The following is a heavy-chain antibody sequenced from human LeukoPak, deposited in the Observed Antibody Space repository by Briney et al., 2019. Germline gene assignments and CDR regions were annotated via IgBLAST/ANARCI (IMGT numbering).Heavy chain of an antibody. CDR3: AKEGAGGSSYYFEP. V-gene: IGHV3-30*18. D-gene: IGHD2-15*01. CDR1: GFIFNSFG. CDR2: ISYDGSNT. Sequence: GGSLRPSCAASGFIFNSFGMYWVRQAPGKGLEWVAVISYDGSNTYYVASVKGRFTISRDNSKNTLYLQMNSLTTEDTAVYYCAKEGAGGSSYYFEPWGQGTLVTVSS. J-gene: IGHJ4*02.